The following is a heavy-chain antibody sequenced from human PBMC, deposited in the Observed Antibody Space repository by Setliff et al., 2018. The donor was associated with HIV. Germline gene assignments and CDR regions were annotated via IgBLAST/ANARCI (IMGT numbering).Heavy chain of an antibody. Sequence: SVKVSCKASGGTFSSYAIGWVRQAPGQGLEWMGGIIPIFGTANYAQKFQGRVTITADESTSTAYMELSSLRSEDTAVYYCAREREIVGAGNYMDVWGKGTTVTVSS. D-gene: IGHD1-26*01. V-gene: IGHV1-69*13. CDR1: GGTFSSYA. CDR2: IIPIFGTA. J-gene: IGHJ6*03. CDR3: AREREIVGAGNYMDV.